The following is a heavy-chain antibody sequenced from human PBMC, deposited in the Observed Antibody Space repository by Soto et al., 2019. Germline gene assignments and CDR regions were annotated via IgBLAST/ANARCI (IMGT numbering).Heavy chain of an antibody. V-gene: IGHV4-59*01. J-gene: IGHJ5*02. CDR1: GGSISSYD. Sequence: SETLSLTCTVSGGSISSYDWSWIRQPPGKGLEWIGYIYYSGSTNYNPSLKSRVTISVDTSKNQFSLKLSSVTAADTAVYYCARVYCSGGSCLVNWFDPWGQGTQVTVSS. CDR3: ARVYCSGGSCLVNWFDP. CDR2: IYYSGST. D-gene: IGHD2-15*01.